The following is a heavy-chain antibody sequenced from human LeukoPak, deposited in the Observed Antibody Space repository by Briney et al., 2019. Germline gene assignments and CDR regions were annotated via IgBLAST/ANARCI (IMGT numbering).Heavy chain of an antibody. J-gene: IGHJ6*02. D-gene: IGHD3-9*01. Sequence: PGGSLRLSCAASGFTFSSYAMHWVRQAPGKGLEWVAVISYDGSNKYYADSVKGRFTISRDNAKNSLYLQMNSLRAEDTAVYYCATTPLDYDILTGYLVYYYYYGMDVWGQGTTVTVSS. CDR1: GFTFSSYA. V-gene: IGHV3-30-3*01. CDR2: ISYDGSNK. CDR3: ATTPLDYDILTGYLVYYYYYGMDV.